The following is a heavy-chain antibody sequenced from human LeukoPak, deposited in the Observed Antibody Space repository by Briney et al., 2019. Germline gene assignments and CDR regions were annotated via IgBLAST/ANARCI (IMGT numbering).Heavy chain of an antibody. CDR3: ARLTEITMVRGVIRALFDY. D-gene: IGHD3-10*01. CDR1: GFSLSTSGVG. J-gene: IGHJ4*02. V-gene: IGHV2-5*02. CDR2: FYWDDDK. Sequence: SGPTLVKPTQTLTLTCTFSGFSLSTSGVGVGWIRQPPGKALEWLALFYWDDDKRYSPSLKSRLTITKDTSKNQVVLTMTNMDPVDTATYYCARLTEITMVRGVIRALFDYWGQGTLVTVSS.